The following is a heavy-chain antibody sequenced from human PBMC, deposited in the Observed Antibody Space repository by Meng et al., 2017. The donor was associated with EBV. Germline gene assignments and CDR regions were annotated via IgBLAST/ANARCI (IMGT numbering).Heavy chain of an antibody. V-gene: IGHV7-4-1*02. Sequence: QGQLVQSGAEWKRPGASVKVSFTASGYTFRNYAINWMRQVPGQGLEWMGWINTYSGKATFAQGFTGRFVFSLDTPVTTAHLQISGLKTEDSAVYYCARGVEENGSHYPFDSWGQGTLVTVSS. D-gene: IGHD1-1*01. CDR3: ARGVEENGSHYPFDS. J-gene: IGHJ4*02. CDR1: GYTFRNYA. CDR2: INTYSGKA.